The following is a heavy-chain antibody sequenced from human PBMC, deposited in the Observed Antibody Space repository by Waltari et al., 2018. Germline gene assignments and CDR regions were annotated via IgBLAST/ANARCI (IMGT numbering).Heavy chain of an antibody. CDR2: IYYSGST. V-gene: IGHV4-39*07. J-gene: IGHJ5*02. CDR1: GGSISSSIYY. D-gene: IGHD3-10*01. Sequence: QLQLQESGPGLVKPSETLSLTCTVSGGSISSSIYYWAWIRQPPGKGLEWIGSIYYSGSTYYNPSLKSRVTISVDTSKNQFSLKLNSVTAADTAVYYCARDFRISLVRGVIYGWFDPWGQGTLVTVSS. CDR3: ARDFRISLVRGVIYGWFDP.